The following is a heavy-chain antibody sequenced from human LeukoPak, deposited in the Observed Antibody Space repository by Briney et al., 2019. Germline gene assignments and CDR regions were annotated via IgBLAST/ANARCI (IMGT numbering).Heavy chain of an antibody. CDR3: ATAVVTDPYFDS. CDR1: GYNFNTYW. Sequence: GESLKISCKTSGYNFNTYWIGWVRQMPGKGLEWMGIIYPGDSDTRYSPSFQGQVTISADKSVSTAYLQWSSLKAPDTAMYYCATAVVTDPYFDSWGQGTLVTVSS. CDR2: IYPGDSDT. J-gene: IGHJ4*02. D-gene: IGHD4-23*01. V-gene: IGHV5-51*01.